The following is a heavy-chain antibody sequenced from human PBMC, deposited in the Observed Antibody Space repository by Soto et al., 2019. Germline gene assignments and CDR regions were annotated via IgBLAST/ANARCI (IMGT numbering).Heavy chain of an antibody. CDR1: GFIFNNYA. D-gene: IGHD5-18*01. J-gene: IGHJ4*02. V-gene: IGHV3-23*01. Sequence: GGSLRLSCAASGFIFNNYAMTWVRQAPGKGLEWVSTVTASGGGTFYANSVKGRFTISRDNSRNTLHLQMSSLRVEDTALYYCAKALVPALTAKFGYWGQGTLVTVSS. CDR3: AKALVPALTAKFGY. CDR2: VTASGGGT.